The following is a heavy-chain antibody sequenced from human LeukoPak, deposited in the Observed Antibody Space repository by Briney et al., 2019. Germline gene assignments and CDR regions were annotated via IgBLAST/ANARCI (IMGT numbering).Heavy chain of an antibody. CDR1: GFTFSDYY. CDR2: ISSSGSTI. CDR3: ARDSPYYYDSSGYWGGFDY. D-gene: IGHD3-22*01. J-gene: IGHJ4*02. V-gene: IGHV3-11*01. Sequence: PGGSLRLSCAASGFTFSDYYMSRIRQAPGKGLEWVSYISSSGSTIYYADSVKGRFTISRDNAKNSLYLQMNSLRAEDTAVYYCARDSPYYYDSSGYWGGFDYWGQGTLVTVSS.